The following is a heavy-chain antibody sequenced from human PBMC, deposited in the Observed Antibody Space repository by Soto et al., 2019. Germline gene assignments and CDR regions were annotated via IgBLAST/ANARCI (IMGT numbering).Heavy chain of an antibody. V-gene: IGHV4-34*01. CDR3: ARGGAGATLWD. J-gene: IGHJ4*02. CDR2: IKHSGST. D-gene: IGHD1-26*01. CDR1: GGSFSGYY. Sequence: SETLSLTCAVYGGSFSGYYWSWIRQPPGKGLEWIGEIKHSGSTNYNPALKSRVTISVDTSKNQFSQKLTSVTAADTTVYYCARGGAGATLWDWGQGTLVTVSS.